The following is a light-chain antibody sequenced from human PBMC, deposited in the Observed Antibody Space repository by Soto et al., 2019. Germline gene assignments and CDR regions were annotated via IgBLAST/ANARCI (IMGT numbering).Light chain of an antibody. Sequence: QSALTQPPSVSGSPGQSVTISCTGTSSDVGSYNRVSWYQQPPGTAPKLMIYDVSDRPSGVPDRFSGSKSGNTASLTISGLQAEDEADYYCSSYTSSSTLVFGGGTKLTV. CDR2: DVS. CDR3: SSYTSSSTLV. CDR1: SSDVGSYNR. V-gene: IGLV2-18*02. J-gene: IGLJ2*01.